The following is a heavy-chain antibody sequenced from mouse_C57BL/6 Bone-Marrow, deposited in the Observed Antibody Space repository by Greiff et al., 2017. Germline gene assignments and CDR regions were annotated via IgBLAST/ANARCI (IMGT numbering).Heavy chain of an antibody. Sequence: VQLKESEGGLVQPGSSMKLSCTASGFTFSDYYMAWVRQVPEKGLEWVANINYDGSSSYYLHSLKGRFIISRDNAKNILYLQMSSLKSEDTATYYCARVDSNVYNYAMDNGGQGTSATVPS. CDR2: INYDGSSS. J-gene: IGHJ4*01. V-gene: IGHV5-16*01. D-gene: IGHD2-5*01. CDR3: ARVDSNVYNYAMDN. CDR1: GFTFSDYY.